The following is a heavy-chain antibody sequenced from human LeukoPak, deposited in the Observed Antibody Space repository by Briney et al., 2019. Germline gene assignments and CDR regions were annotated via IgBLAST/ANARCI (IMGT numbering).Heavy chain of an antibody. Sequence: ASVKVSCKASGYTFTSYYMHWVRQAPGQGLEWMGIINPSGGSTSYAQKFQGGVTMTRDTSTSTVYMELSSLRSEDTAVYYCARGALYDFWSGYYSNWFDPWGQGTLVTVSS. V-gene: IGHV1-46*01. CDR2: INPSGGST. CDR3: ARGALYDFWSGYYSNWFDP. J-gene: IGHJ5*02. D-gene: IGHD3-3*01. CDR1: GYTFTSYY.